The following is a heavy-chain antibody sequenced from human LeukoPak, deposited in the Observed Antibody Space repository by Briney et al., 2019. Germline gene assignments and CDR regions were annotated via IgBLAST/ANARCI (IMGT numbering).Heavy chain of an antibody. Sequence: GGSLRLSCAASGFTFSNYWMTWVRQAPGKGLEWVANIKKDGNEKYYVDSAKGRFTISRDNAKNSLYLQMNSLRAEDTAVYYCARRTDYYCYMDVWGKGTTVTVSS. CDR3: ARRTDYYCYMDV. V-gene: IGHV3-7*01. CDR2: IKKDGNEK. J-gene: IGHJ6*03. CDR1: GFTFSNYW.